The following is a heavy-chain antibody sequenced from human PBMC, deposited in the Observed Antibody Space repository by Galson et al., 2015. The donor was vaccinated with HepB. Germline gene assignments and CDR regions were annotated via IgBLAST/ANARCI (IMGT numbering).Heavy chain of an antibody. CDR3: ARERWVLWGFDY. Sequence: SGSTYYNPSLKSRVTISVDTSKNQFSLKLSSVTAADTAAYYCARERWVLWGFDYWGQGTLVTVSS. J-gene: IGHJ4*02. CDR2: SGST. D-gene: IGHD3-16*01. V-gene: IGHV4-39*07.